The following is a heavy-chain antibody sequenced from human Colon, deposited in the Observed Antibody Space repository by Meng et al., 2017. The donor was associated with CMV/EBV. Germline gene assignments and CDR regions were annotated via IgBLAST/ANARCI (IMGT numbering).Heavy chain of an antibody. CDR2: ISPSDGGP. Sequence: FPSSHVAWLRQAPAQGLEWVGMISPSDGGPTYAQQFQGRVIMTRATSTSTVYMDLRGLTSDDTALYFCAREYCSVPVCSYNPHWYDPWGQGTLVTVSS. V-gene: IGHV1-46*01. J-gene: IGHJ5*02. CDR3: AREYCSVPVCSYNPHWYDP. D-gene: IGHD2-8*02. CDR1: FPSSH.